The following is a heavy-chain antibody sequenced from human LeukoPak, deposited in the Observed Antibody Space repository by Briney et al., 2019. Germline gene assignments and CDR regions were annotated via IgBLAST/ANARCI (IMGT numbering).Heavy chain of an antibody. D-gene: IGHD1-20*01. J-gene: IGHJ3*02. Sequence: GGPLRLSCAASGFTFSNYGMSWVRQAPGKGLEWVSNITGSGGSTYYADSVKGRCTISRDNSKNTLYLQMNSLRAEDTAVYYCARVYNWNPFDAFDIWGQGTMVTVSS. CDR3: ARVYNWNPFDAFDI. CDR2: ITGSGGST. V-gene: IGHV3-23*01. CDR1: GFTFSNYG.